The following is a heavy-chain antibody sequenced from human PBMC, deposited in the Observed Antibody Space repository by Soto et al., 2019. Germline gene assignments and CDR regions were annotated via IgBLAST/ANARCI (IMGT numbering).Heavy chain of an antibody. J-gene: IGHJ6*03. Sequence: GGSLRLSCAASGFTFSSYSMNWVRQAPGKGLEWVSYISSSSSTIYYADSVKGRFTISRENAKNSLYLQMNSLRAEDTAVYYCARDGPYGSGSYWAPSWGYYYMDVWGKGTTVTVSS. V-gene: IGHV3-48*01. CDR3: ARDGPYGSGSYWAPSWGYYYMDV. CDR2: ISSSSSTI. D-gene: IGHD3-10*01. CDR1: GFTFSSYS.